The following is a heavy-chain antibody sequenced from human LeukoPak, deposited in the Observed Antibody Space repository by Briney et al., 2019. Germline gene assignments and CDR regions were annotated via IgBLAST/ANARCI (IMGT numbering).Heavy chain of an antibody. Sequence: GSLRLSCAASGFTFSSYAMSWVRQPPGKGLEWIGTIYYSGSTYYNPSLKSRVSMSVDTSKKQFSLKLSSVTAADTAVYYCAGDRSYVDVWGKGTTVTVSS. CDR2: IYYSGST. J-gene: IGHJ6*03. V-gene: IGHV4-39*07. CDR3: AGDRSYVDV. CDR1: GFTFSSYA.